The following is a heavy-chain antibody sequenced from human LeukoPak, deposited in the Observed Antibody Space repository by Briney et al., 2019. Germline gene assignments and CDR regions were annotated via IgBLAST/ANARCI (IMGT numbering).Heavy chain of an antibody. CDR2: IYPRDGST. Sequence: GASVKVSCKASGYTFTSNYIHWVRQASGQGLEWMGLIYPRDGSTSYAQKFQGRVTVTRETSTSTVHMELSGLRSEDTAVYYCAREEVVPAAIMYYYYGMDVWGQGTTVTVSS. CDR1: GYTFTSNY. V-gene: IGHV1-46*01. CDR3: AREEVVPAAIMYYYYGMDV. D-gene: IGHD2-2*01. J-gene: IGHJ6*02.